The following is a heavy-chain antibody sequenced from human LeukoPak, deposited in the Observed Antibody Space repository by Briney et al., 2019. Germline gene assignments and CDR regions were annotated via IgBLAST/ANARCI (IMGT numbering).Heavy chain of an antibody. CDR2: IIPIFGTA. CDR1: GSTFSSYA. V-gene: IGHV1-69*05. J-gene: IGHJ4*02. Sequence: ASVKVSCKASGSTFSSYAISWVRQAPGQGLEWMGRIIPIFGTANYAQKFQGRVTITTDESTSTAYMELSSLRSEDTAVYYCAIGLYYDSSGYYSYYFDYWGQGTLVTVSS. CDR3: AIGLYYDSSGYYSYYFDY. D-gene: IGHD3-22*01.